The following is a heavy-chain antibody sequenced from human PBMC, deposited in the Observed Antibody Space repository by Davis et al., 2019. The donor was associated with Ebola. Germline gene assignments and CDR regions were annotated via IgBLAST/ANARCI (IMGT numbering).Heavy chain of an antibody. J-gene: IGHJ4*02. CDR2: IYWDDDK. CDR3: AHRLGRFGEWNFDY. CDR1: GFSLSTGGMG. Sequence: SGPTLVTPTQTLTLSCTFSGFSLSTGGMGVGWIRQPPGKALGWLALIYWDDDKRYRPSLKSRLTITKDTSKNQVVLTMINMDPVDTATYYCAHRLGRFGEWNFDYWGLGTLVTVSS. V-gene: IGHV2-5*02. D-gene: IGHD3-10*01.